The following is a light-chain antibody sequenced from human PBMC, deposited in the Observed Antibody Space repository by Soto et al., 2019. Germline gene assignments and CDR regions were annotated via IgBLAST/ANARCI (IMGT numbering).Light chain of an antibody. V-gene: IGKV3-20*01. J-gene: IGKJ4*01. Sequence: EIVLTQSPGTLSLSPGDRATLSCRASQSVRSTYLAWYQQKPGQAPRLLIYGASSRANGIPDRFSGSGSGTDFTLTISRLEPEDFAVYYCQQYGNSPLTFGGGTKVEIK. CDR3: QQYGNSPLT. CDR1: QSVRSTY. CDR2: GAS.